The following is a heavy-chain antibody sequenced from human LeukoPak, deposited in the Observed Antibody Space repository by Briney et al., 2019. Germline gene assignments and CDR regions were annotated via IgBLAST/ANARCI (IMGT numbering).Heavy chain of an antibody. CDR3: ARVRNDYVWGSYHMYNWFDP. V-gene: IGHV4-34*01. D-gene: IGHD3-16*02. J-gene: IGHJ5*02. Sequence: SETLTLTCAVYGGSFSGYYWSWIRQPPGKGLEWIGEINHSGWTNYNPSLNSRVTISIDTSKSQFSLKLSSVTAADTAVYYCARVRNDYVWGSYHMYNWFDPWGQGTLVTVSS. CDR1: GGSFSGYY. CDR2: INHSGWT.